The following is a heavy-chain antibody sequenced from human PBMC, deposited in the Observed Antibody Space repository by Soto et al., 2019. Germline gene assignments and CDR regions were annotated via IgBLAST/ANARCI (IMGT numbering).Heavy chain of an antibody. J-gene: IGHJ5*02. D-gene: IGHD6-13*01. CDR1: GFSLSTSGGG. Sequence: QITLKESGPTLVKPTQTLTLTCTFSGFSLSTSGGGVGWIRQPPGKALEWLALSYWDDDKRYSPSLKSRLTITKDTSKNQVVLTMTNMDPVYTATYYCAHSTWYSREKNWFDPWGQGTLVTVSS. V-gene: IGHV2-5*02. CDR2: SYWDDDK. CDR3: AHSTWYSREKNWFDP.